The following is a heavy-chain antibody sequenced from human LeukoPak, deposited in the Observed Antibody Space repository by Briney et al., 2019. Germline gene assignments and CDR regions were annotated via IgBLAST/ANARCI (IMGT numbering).Heavy chain of an antibody. J-gene: IGHJ4*02. Sequence: GGSLRLSCAASGFSFTNAWMSWVRQAPGKGLEWVANIKQDGSEKYYVDSVKGRFTISRDNTKNSLYLEMNSLRVEDTAVYYCARSMGLDYWGQGTLVTVSS. CDR3: ARSMGLDY. V-gene: IGHV3-7*04. CDR2: IKQDGSEK. CDR1: GFSFTNAW. D-gene: IGHD1-26*01.